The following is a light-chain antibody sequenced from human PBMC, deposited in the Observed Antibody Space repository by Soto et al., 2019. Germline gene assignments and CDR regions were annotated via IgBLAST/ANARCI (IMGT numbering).Light chain of an antibody. V-gene: IGKV3-20*01. CDR2: GAS. Sequence: IVLTAFPGTLSFSPGESAPISWSASQSVSSNYLAWYQQRPGQAPRLVIYGASSRATGIPDRFSGSGSGTDFTLTISRLEPEDFAVYFCQQYASSPITFGQGTRLEI. CDR1: QSVSSNY. CDR3: QQYASSPIT. J-gene: IGKJ5*01.